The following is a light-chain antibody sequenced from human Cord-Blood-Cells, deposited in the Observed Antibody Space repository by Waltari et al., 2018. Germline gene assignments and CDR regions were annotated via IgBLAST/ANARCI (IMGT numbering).Light chain of an antibody. V-gene: IGLV2-18*02. CDR2: EVS. CDR1: SSDVGSYNR. Sequence: QSALTQPPSASGSPGQSVTIPCTGTSSDVGSYNRVSWYQQPPGTAPKLMIYEVSNRPSGVPDRFSGSKSGNTASLTISGLQAEDEADYYCSSYTSSSTYVFGTGTKVTVL. J-gene: IGLJ1*01. CDR3: SSYTSSSTYV.